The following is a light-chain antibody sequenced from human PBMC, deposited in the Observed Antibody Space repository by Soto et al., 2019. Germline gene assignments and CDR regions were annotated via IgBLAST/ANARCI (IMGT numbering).Light chain of an antibody. V-gene: IGKV3-15*01. CDR3: QQYADRPRT. J-gene: IGKJ1*01. CDR1: QSVSSN. Sequence: EIVMTQSPATLSVSPGERATLSCRASQSVSSNLAWYQQKPGQAPRLLIYGAYIRVPTTPARFSGSVSGTEFTLTISSLESEDFAVYFCQQYADRPRTFGQGTKVDIK. CDR2: GAY.